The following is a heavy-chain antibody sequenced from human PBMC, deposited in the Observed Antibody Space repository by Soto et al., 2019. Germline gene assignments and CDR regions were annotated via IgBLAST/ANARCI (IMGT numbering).Heavy chain of an antibody. V-gene: IGHV1-2*04. CDR3: AREGKIAVAGTPGPYYYYGMDV. D-gene: IGHD6-19*01. J-gene: IGHJ6*02. Sequence: ASVKVSCKDYRAAFSSYAIRWVRQAPGQGLEWMGWINPNSGGTNYAQKFQGWVTMTRDTSISTAYMELSRLRSDDTAVYYCAREGKIAVAGTPGPYYYYGMDVWGQGTTVTVSS. CDR1: RAAFSSYA. CDR2: INPNSGGT.